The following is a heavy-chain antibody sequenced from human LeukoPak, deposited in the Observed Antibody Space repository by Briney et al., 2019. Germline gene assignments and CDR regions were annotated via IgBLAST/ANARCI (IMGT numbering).Heavy chain of an antibody. D-gene: IGHD5-18*01. CDR1: GYTLTELS. J-gene: IGHJ5*02. V-gene: IGHV1-24*01. Sequence: ASVMVSCKVSGYTLTELSMHWVRQAPGKGLEWMGGFDPEDGETIYAQKFQGRVTMTEDTSTDTAYMELSSLGSEDTAVYYCATRYSYGQTRWFDPWGQGTLVTVSS. CDR2: FDPEDGET. CDR3: ATRYSYGQTRWFDP.